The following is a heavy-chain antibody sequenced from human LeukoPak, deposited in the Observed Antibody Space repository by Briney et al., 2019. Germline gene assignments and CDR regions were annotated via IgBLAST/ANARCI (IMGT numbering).Heavy chain of an antibody. Sequence: ASVKVSCKASGYTFTGYYMHWVRQAPGQGLEWMGWINPNSGGTNYAQKFQGRVTMTRDTSISTAYMELSRLRSDDTAVYYCARDFGYCSSTSCYGENYFDYWGQGTLVTVSS. CDR3: ARDFGYCSSTSCYGENYFDY. J-gene: IGHJ4*02. D-gene: IGHD2-2*01. CDR2: INPNSGGT. V-gene: IGHV1-2*02. CDR1: GYTFTGYY.